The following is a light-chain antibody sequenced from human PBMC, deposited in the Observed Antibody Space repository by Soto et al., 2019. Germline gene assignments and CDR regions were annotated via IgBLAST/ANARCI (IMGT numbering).Light chain of an antibody. CDR3: QQGHNWPLT. V-gene: IGKV3-15*01. CDR2: GAS. CDR1: QSISSE. Sequence: EIVMTQSPATLSVSPGERATLSCRASQSISSELAWYQQRPSQPPRLLIYGASTSATGVPDRFTGSGSGSDFTRTISGLQSEDFAVYYCQQGHNWPLTFGQGTRLEI. J-gene: IGKJ2*01.